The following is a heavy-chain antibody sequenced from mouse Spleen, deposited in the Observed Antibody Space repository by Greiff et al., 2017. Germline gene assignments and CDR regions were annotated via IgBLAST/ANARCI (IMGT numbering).Heavy chain of an antibody. D-gene: IGHD2-1*01. V-gene: IGHV5-17*01. J-gene: IGHJ1*01. Sequence: EVQVVESGGGLVKPGGSLKLSCAASGFTFSDYGMHWVRQAPEKGLEWVAYISSGSSTIYYADTVKGRFTISRDNAKNTLFLQMTSLRSEDTAMYYCAKTFYGNYGYFDVWGAGTTVTVSS. CDR3: AKTFYGNYGYFDV. CDR2: ISSGSSTI. CDR1: GFTFSDYG.